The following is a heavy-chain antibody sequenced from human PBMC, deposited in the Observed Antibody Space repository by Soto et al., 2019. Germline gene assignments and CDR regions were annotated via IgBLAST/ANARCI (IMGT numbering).Heavy chain of an antibody. CDR1: GFSLSTSGVG. D-gene: IGHD1-7*01. Sequence: QITLKESGPTLVKPTQTLTLTCTFSGFSLSTSGVGVGWIRQPPGKALEWLAVIYWDDDKRYSPSLRNRLTVSKDTFKNQVALAVTNMDPVDTATYYCAHRQIHSGNWDCGVLDYWGPGTLVTVSA. J-gene: IGHJ4*02. V-gene: IGHV2-5*02. CDR3: AHRQIHSGNWDCGVLDY. CDR2: IYWDDDK.